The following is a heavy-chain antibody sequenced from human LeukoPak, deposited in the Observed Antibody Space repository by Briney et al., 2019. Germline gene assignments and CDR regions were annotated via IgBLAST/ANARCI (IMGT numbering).Heavy chain of an antibody. CDR1: GFTFSSYE. J-gene: IGHJ3*02. CDR2: ISSGATTI. D-gene: IGHD3-10*01. Sequence: PGGSLRLSCAASGFTFSSYELYWVRQAPGKGLEWVSYISSGATTIKYADSVKGQFTISRDDAKKSLYLQMNSLRAEDTAIYYCGAGRQFVGAFDIWGQGTLVTVSS. V-gene: IGHV3-48*03. CDR3: GAGRQFVGAFDI.